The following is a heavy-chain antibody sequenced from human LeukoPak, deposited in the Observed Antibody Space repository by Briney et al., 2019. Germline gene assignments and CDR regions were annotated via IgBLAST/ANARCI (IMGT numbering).Heavy chain of an antibody. D-gene: IGHD3-3*01. Sequence: SETLSLTCTVPGGSISSYYWSWIRQPAGKGLEWIGRIYTSGSTNYNPSLKSRVTMSVDTSKNQFSLKLSSVTAADTAVYYCARAPPDFWSAFAPMGAFDIWGQGTMVTVSS. CDR2: IYTSGST. J-gene: IGHJ3*02. V-gene: IGHV4-4*07. CDR1: GGSISSYY. CDR3: ARAPPDFWSAFAPMGAFDI.